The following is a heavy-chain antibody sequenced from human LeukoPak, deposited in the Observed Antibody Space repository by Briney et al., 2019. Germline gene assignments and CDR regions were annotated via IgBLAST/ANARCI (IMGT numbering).Heavy chain of an antibody. J-gene: IGHJ4*02. CDR2: INPSGGST. Sequence: ASVTVSCKASGYTFTSYYMHWVRQAPGQGLEWMGIINPSGGSTSYAQEFQGRVTMTRDTSTSTVYMELSSLRSEDTAVYYCAREAYCGGDCFTGRPLDYWGQGTLVTVSS. V-gene: IGHV1-46*01. CDR1: GYTFTSYY. CDR3: AREAYCGGDCFTGRPLDY. D-gene: IGHD2-21*02.